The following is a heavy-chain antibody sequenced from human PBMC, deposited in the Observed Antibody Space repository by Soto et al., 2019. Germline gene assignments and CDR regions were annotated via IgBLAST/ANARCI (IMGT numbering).Heavy chain of an antibody. J-gene: IGHJ4*02. CDR2: VSGSGGRS. CDR3: AKAYFVWSSEQPYYFDS. D-gene: IGHD3-16*01. CDR1: GFTFSNYA. V-gene: IGHV3-23*01. Sequence: EVQLLDSGGGLVQPGGSLRLSCAASGFTFSNYAMTWVRQGPGKGLEWGSGVSGSGGRSYYADSVNGRFTISRDNSKSTLYLQMNSLRAEDTAVYYCAKAYFVWSSEQPYYFDSWGQGTLVTVSS.